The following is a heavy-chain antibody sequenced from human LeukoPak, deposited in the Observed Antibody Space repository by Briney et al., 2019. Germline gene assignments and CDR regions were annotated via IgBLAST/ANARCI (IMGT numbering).Heavy chain of an antibody. CDR2: LNGNGGSRT. CDR1: GFAFADYG. J-gene: IGHJ6*03. Sequence: GGSLRLSCAASGFAFADYGMSWVRQAPGKGLEWVSGLNGNGGSRTGYADSVKGRFTISRDNSKNTLYLQMNSLRAEDTAVYYCAKTPRPGYRMYYYYMDVWGKGTTVTVSS. CDR3: AKTPRPGYRMYYYYMDV. D-gene: IGHD1-14*01. V-gene: IGHV3-20*04.